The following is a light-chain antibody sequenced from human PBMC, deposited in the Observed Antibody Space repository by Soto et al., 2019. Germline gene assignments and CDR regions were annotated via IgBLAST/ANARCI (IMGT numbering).Light chain of an antibody. V-gene: IGKV1-5*03. Sequence: DIQMTQSPSTLSASVGDRVTITCRASQSISNWLAWYQQKPGKAPKLLIYKASTLESGVPSRFSGTGSGTGVTLTISIRQPDGFATYCWHQYSFSHTFGGGDKVEIK. CDR3: HQYSFSHT. CDR1: QSISNW. CDR2: KAS. J-gene: IGKJ4*01.